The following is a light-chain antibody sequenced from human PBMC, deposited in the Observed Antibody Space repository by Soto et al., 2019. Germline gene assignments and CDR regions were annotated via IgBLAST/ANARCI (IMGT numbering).Light chain of an antibody. V-gene: IGKV3-20*01. Sequence: EIVLTQSPGTLSLSPGERSTLSCRASQSVSSSYLAWYQQKPGQAPRLXIYGASSTATGIPDRFSGSGSGTDFTLTISRLETEDFALYYCQQYGSSTPITFGQGTRLRL. J-gene: IGKJ5*01. CDR2: GAS. CDR3: QQYGSSTPIT. CDR1: QSVSSSY.